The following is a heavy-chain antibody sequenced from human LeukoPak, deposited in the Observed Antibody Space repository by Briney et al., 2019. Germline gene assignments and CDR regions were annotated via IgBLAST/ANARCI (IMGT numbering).Heavy chain of an antibody. CDR2: IKQDGSEK. Sequence: GGSLRLSCAASGFTFSSYWMSWVRQAPGRGLEWVANIKQDGSEKYYVDSVKGRFTISRDNAKKSLYLQMNSLRVEDTAVYYCARAFVDYCSTTNCPFTTYWSQGTLVTVSS. V-gene: IGHV3-7*01. J-gene: IGHJ4*02. CDR1: GFTFSSYW. D-gene: IGHD2-2*01. CDR3: ARAFVDYCSTTNCPFTTY.